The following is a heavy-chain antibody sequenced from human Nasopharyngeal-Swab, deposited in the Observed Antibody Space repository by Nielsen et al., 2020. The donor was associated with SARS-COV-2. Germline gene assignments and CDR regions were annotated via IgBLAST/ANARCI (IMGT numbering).Heavy chain of an antibody. D-gene: IGHD3-10*01. J-gene: IGHJ4*02. Sequence: GESLKISCAASGFTFSSYAMSWVRQAPGKGLEWVSAISGSGGSTYYADSVKGRFTISRDNSKNTLYLQMNSLRAEDTAVYYCTIGENYYGSGSQRDYWGQGTLVTVSS. V-gene: IGHV3-23*01. CDR2: ISGSGGST. CDR1: GFTFSSYA. CDR3: TIGENYYGSGSQRDY.